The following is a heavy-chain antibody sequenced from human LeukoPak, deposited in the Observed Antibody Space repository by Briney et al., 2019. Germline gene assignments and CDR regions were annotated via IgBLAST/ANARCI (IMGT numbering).Heavy chain of an antibody. Sequence: GASVKVSCKASGYTFTGYYMHWVRQAPGQGLEWMGWINPNSGGTNYAQKFQGRVTMTRDTSISTAYMELSRLRSDDTAVYYCARDLYYYGSGSYYSGWDYWGQGTLVTVSS. CDR2: INPNSGGT. J-gene: IGHJ4*02. V-gene: IGHV1-2*02. CDR1: GYTFTGYY. CDR3: ARDLYYYGSGSYYSGWDY. D-gene: IGHD3-10*01.